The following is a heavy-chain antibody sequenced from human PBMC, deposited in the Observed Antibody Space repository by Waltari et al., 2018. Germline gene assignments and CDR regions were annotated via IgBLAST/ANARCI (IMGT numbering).Heavy chain of an antibody. CDR1: GFTFGSYS. D-gene: IGHD3-22*01. CDR3: ARWHSSGY. J-gene: IGHJ4*02. V-gene: IGHV3-21*01. CDR2: ISSSSSYI. Sequence: EVQLVESGGGLVKPGGSLRLSCAASGFTFGSYSRNWVRQAPGKGLEWASSISSSSSYIYYADSVKGRFTISRDNAKNSLYLQMNSLRAEDTAVYYCARWHSSGYWGQGTLVTVSS.